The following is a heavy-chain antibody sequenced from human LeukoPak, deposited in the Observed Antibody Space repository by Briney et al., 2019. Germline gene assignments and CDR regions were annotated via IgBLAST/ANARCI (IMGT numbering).Heavy chain of an antibody. CDR1: GFTFSSYA. J-gene: IGHJ4*02. D-gene: IGHD6-13*01. Sequence: GGSLRLSCAASGFTFSSYAMSWVRQAPGKGLEGVSAISGSGGSTYYADSVKGRFTISRDNSKNTLYLQMNSLRAEDTAVYYCAKVRAAAGMWIFGYWGQGTLVTVSS. CDR2: ISGSGGST. CDR3: AKVRAAAGMWIFGY. V-gene: IGHV3-23*01.